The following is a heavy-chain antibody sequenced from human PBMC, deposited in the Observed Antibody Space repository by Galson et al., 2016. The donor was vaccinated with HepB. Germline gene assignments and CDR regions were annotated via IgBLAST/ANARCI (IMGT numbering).Heavy chain of an antibody. Sequence: SVKVSCKASGYTFANYGISWVRQAPGQGHEWMGWISVYNEKPNYAQKFRGRVTMTTDTSTNTVYMELRSLRSDDTAIYYCARDERVYYYAMDVWGQGTTVTVSS. J-gene: IGHJ6*02. CDR2: ISVYNEKP. V-gene: IGHV1-18*01. CDR3: ARDERVYYYAMDV. CDR1: GYTFANYG. D-gene: IGHD1-1*01.